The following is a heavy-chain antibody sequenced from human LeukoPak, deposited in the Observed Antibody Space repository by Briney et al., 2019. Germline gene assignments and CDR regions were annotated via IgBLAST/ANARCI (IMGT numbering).Heavy chain of an antibody. CDR2: IYYSGST. CDR3: ASSIAVDAFDI. Sequence: PSETLSLTCTVSGGSISNYYWSWIRQPPGKGLEWIGYIYYSGSTNYNPSLKSRVTISVDTSKNQFSLKLSSVTAADTAVYYCASSIAVDAFDIWGQGTMVTVSS. CDR1: GGSISNYY. J-gene: IGHJ3*02. D-gene: IGHD6-19*01. V-gene: IGHV4-59*01.